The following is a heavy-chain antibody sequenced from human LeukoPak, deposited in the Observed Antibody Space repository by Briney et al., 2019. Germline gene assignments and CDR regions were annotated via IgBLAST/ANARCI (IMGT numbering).Heavy chain of an antibody. CDR3: AKARGFCSGGSCYNPFDP. CDR1: GFTFSSYA. D-gene: IGHD2-15*01. CDR2: ISGSDGST. Sequence: PGGSLRLSCGASGFTFSSYAMSWVRQAPGKGLEWVSGISGSDGSTYYADSVKGRFTISRDYSKNTLYVQMNSLRAEDTAVYYCAKARGFCSGGSCYNPFDPWGQGTLVTVSS. V-gene: IGHV3-23*01. J-gene: IGHJ5*02.